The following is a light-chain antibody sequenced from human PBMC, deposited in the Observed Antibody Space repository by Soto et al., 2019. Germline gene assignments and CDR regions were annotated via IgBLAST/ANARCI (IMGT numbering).Light chain of an antibody. CDR2: SAS. Sequence: DIQMTQSPSSLSASVGDRVTITCGASQSINNYLNWYQQKPGKAPKLLIYSASSLQSGVPSRFSGSGSGPDSTLTIAGLQPEDSAGYFCQQSITAPLTFGGGTKVEIK. CDR3: QQSITAPLT. CDR1: QSINNY. J-gene: IGKJ4*01. V-gene: IGKV1-39*01.